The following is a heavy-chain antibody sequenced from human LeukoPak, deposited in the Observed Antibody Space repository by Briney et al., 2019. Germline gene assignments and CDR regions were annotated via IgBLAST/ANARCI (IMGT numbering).Heavy chain of an antibody. CDR3: AREGPRGNSQFDY. CDR1: GFTFSTYA. CDR2: IYGSGGTG. D-gene: IGHD2/OR15-2a*01. J-gene: IGHJ4*02. V-gene: IGHV3-23*01. Sequence: GGSLRLSCAASGFTFSTYAMNWVRQAPGKGLEWVSGIYGSGGTGYYADSVKGRLTISRDNSKNTLYLQMNSLRAEDTAIYYCAREGPRGNSQFDYWGQGTLVTVSS.